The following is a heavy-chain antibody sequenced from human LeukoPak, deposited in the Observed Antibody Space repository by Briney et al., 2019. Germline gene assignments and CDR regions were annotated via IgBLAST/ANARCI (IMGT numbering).Heavy chain of an antibody. Sequence: SETLSLTCAVYGGSFSGYYWSWIRQPPGKGLEWIGEINHSGSTNYNPSLKSRVTISVDTSKNQFSLKLSSVTAADTAVYYCARIRITMVRGVGYFDYWGQGTLATVSS. D-gene: IGHD3-10*01. CDR2: INHSGST. CDR1: GGSFSGYY. J-gene: IGHJ4*02. V-gene: IGHV4-34*01. CDR3: ARIRITMVRGVGYFDY.